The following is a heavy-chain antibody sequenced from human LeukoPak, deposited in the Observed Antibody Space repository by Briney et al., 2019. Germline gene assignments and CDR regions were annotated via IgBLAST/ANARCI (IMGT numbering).Heavy chain of an antibody. CDR3: AKDLDA. CDR2: IRSDGSNE. Sequence: GVSLTLYCSASGFTFSSYGLHWLRPAPGKVLEWVAFIRSDGSNEYYADYVKGRFTISRDNSKNTLYLQMNSLRAEDTAVYYCAKDLDAWGKGTTVTVSS. J-gene: IGHJ6*04. V-gene: IGHV3-30*02. CDR1: GFTFSSYG.